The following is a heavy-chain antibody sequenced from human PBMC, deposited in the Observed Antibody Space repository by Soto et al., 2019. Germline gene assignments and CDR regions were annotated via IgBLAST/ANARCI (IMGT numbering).Heavy chain of an antibody. Sequence: SETLSLTCAVYGGSFSGYYWSWIRQPPGKGLEWIGEITHSGSTNYNPSLKSRVTISLDTSKNQFSLRLSSLTAADTAVYYCARGGTNWPNWFDPWGQGTLVTSPQ. J-gene: IGHJ5*02. CDR3: ARGGTNWPNWFDP. CDR1: GGSFSGYY. V-gene: IGHV4-34*01. CDR2: ITHSGST. D-gene: IGHD1-1*01.